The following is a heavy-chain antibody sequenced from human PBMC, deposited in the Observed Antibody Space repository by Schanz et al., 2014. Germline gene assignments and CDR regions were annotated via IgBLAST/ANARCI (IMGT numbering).Heavy chain of an antibody. CDR2: ISGSGGST. J-gene: IGHJ4*02. CDR1: GFGFSSYS. D-gene: IGHD6-13*01. CDR3: ARGLIAAAGGAFDY. Sequence: EVQLLESGGGLVQPGGSLRLSCAASGFGFSSYSMSWVRQAPGKGLEWVSAISGSGGSTYYADSVKGRFTISRDNSRNTLYLQMNSLRAEDTAVYYCARGLIAAAGGAFDYWGQGTLVAVSA. V-gene: IGHV3-23*01.